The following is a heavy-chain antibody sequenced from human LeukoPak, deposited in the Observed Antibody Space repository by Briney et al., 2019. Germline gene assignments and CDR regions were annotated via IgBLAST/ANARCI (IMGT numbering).Heavy chain of an antibody. CDR2: IYSGGST. Sequence: GGSLRLSCAASGFTVSSNYMSWVRQAPGKGLGWVSVIYSGGSTYYADSVKGRFTISRDNSKNTLYLQMNSLRAEDTAVYYCARDPDSRGGDYWGQGTLVTVSS. D-gene: IGHD3-10*01. V-gene: IGHV3-53*01. CDR3: ARDPDSRGGDY. J-gene: IGHJ4*02. CDR1: GFTVSSNY.